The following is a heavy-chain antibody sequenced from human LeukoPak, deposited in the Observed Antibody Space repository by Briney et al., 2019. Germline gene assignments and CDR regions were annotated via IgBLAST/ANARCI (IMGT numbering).Heavy chain of an antibody. Sequence: ASVKVSCKASGGTFSSYAISWVRQAPGQGLEWMGGIIPIFGTANYAQKFQGRVTITTDESTSTAYMELSSLRSDDTAVYYCARDSGSYYFVWGQGTLVTVSS. CDR1: GGTFSSYA. V-gene: IGHV1-69*05. CDR2: IIPIFGTA. J-gene: IGHJ4*02. CDR3: ARDSGSYYFV. D-gene: IGHD1-26*01.